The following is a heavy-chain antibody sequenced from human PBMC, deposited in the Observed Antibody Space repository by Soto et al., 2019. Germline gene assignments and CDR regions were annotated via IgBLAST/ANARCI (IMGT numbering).Heavy chain of an antibody. CDR1: GVTFSSET. CDR3: ATELGENPASPFDA. J-gene: IGHJ4*02. CDR2: IIPLFGTA. V-gene: IGHV1-69*01. Sequence: QVQLVQSGADVKKPGSSVKVSCQASGVTFSSETLGWVRQAPGQGLEWVGGIIPLFGTASYAQKFQGRVTITADESTSTVYMELSSLRSDETAVYFGATELGENPASPFDAWGQGTLVTVSS. D-gene: IGHD3-10*01.